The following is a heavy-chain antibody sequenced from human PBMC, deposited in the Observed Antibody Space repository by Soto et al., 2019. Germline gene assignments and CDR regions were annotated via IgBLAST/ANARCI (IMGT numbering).Heavy chain of an antibody. CDR2: VYYSGST. D-gene: IGHD4-4*01. Sequence: SETLSLTCTVSGASVNSGSYYWSWIRQPPGKGLEWIGYVYYSGSTHYIPSLKSRVTISLDTSKNQFSLKLGSVTAADTAVYYCARESEMTTTRGGFDYWGQGTLVTVSS. J-gene: IGHJ4*02. CDR1: GASVNSGSYY. V-gene: IGHV4-61*01. CDR3: ARESEMTTTRGGFDY.